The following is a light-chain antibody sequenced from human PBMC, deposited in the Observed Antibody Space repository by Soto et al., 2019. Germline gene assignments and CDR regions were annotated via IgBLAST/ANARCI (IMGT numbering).Light chain of an antibody. CDR3: SSYTSGSTLVV. V-gene: IGLV2-14*01. Sequence: QSALTQPASVSGSPGQSITISCTGTSSDVGGYNYVSWYQQHPGKAPKLMIYEVSNRPSEVSNRFSGSNSGNTASLTISGRQAEDEGNYYCSSYTSGSTLVVFGGGTKLTVL. CDR2: EVS. J-gene: IGLJ2*01. CDR1: SSDVGGYNY.